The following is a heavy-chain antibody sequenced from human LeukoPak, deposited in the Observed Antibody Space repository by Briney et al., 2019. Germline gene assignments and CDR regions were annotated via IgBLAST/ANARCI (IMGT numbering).Heavy chain of an antibody. V-gene: IGHV4-34*01. D-gene: IGHD5-18*01. CDR3: AKDPQLWYYYYYYGMDV. CDR1: GGSFSDYY. J-gene: IGHJ6*02. CDR2: INHSGRN. Sequence: SETLSLTCAVYGGSFSDYYWSWIRQPPGKGLEWIGEINHSGRNNYNPSLKSRVTISVDTSKNQFSLKLSSVTAADTAVYYCAKDPQLWYYYYYYGMDVWGQGTTVTVSS.